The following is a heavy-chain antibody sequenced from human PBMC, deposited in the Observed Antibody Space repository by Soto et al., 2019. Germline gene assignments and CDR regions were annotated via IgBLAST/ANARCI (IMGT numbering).Heavy chain of an antibody. V-gene: IGHV5-51*01. J-gene: IGHJ6*02. CDR1: GYSFSSYW. D-gene: IGHD2-21*01. CDR2: IDPRDSET. Sequence: GESLKISCKASGYSFSSYWIGWVRQMPGKGLEWMGIIDPRDSETRYSPSFQGQVTISVDKFINTAYLQWSSLKASDTAMYYCASSFLGYYYGMDVWGQGTTVTVSS. CDR3: ASSFLGYYYGMDV.